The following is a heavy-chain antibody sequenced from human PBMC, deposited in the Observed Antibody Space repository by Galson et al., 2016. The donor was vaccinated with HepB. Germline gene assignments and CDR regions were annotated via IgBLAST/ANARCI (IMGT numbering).Heavy chain of an antibody. V-gene: IGHV4-31*03. CDR2: IYFNGET. D-gene: IGHD6-19*01. CDR1: GGSIRSGGFY. Sequence: TLSLTCTVSGGSIRSGGFYWNWVRQHPGKGLEWIGYIYFNGETYYNPSLLSRVIISVDKSNNELSLKLTSVTAPDAAVYYCARSSGWSSRIDYFYPWGKGILVTVSS. CDR3: ARSSGWSSRIDYFYP. J-gene: IGHJ5*02.